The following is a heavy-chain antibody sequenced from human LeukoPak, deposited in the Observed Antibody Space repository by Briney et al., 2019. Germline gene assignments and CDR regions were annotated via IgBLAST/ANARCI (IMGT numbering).Heavy chain of an antibody. J-gene: IGHJ4*02. D-gene: IGHD4-17*01. Sequence: PGGSLRLSCAASGFTVSSNYMSWVRQAPGKGLEWVSVIYSGGSTYYADSVKGRFTISRDNSKNTLYLQMNSLRAEDTAVYYCASTPMTTVTTVRFDYWGQGTLVTVSS. CDR3: ASTPMTTVTTVRFDY. CDR1: GFTVSSNY. CDR2: IYSGGST. V-gene: IGHV3-53*01.